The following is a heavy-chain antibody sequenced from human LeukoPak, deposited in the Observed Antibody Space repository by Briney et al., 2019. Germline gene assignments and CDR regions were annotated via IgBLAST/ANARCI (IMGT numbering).Heavy chain of an antibody. CDR2: TSGIGAGT. D-gene: IGHD3/OR15-3a*01. CDR3: AKDSRDWTYFDF. V-gene: IGHV3-23*01. CDR1: GFTFSSYA. J-gene: IGHJ4*02. Sequence: GGSLRLSCSVSGFTFSSYAMSWVRQAPGKGLEWVSTTSGIGAGTYYADSVRGRFTISRDNAENTLYLQMDSLRAEDTAVYYCAKDSRDWTYFDFWGQGTLVTVSS.